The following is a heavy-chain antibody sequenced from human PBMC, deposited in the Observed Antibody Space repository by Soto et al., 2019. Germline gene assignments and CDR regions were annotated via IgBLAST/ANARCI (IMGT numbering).Heavy chain of an antibody. V-gene: IGHV1-2*02. D-gene: IGHD3-9*01. Sequence: ASVKVSCKASGYTFTSYAMHWVRQAPGQRLEWMGWINANNGNTNYARKFQGRVTMTRDSSISTAYMELSKLTSHDTAVYYCARGRTFYDILTGYPDHFDLWGQGTLVTVSS. CDR3: ARGRTFYDILTGYPDHFDL. CDR1: GYTFTSYA. J-gene: IGHJ4*02. CDR2: INANNGNT.